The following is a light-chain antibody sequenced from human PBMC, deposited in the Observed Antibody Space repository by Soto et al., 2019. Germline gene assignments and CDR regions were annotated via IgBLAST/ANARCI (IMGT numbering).Light chain of an antibody. CDR2: CAS. CDR1: QSVSSN. Sequence: EIVMTQSPATLSVSPGERATLSCRASQSVSSNLAWYQQKPGQAPRLLLYCASTRATGIPARCSGSGSGTEFTLTISSLQAEDFAVYYCQQYNNWPPWTFGQGTKVEIK. CDR3: QQYNNWPPWT. V-gene: IGKV3-15*01. J-gene: IGKJ1*01.